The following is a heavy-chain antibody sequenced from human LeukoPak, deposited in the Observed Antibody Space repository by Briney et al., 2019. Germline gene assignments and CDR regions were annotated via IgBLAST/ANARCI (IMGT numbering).Heavy chain of an antibody. CDR3: ARAPTYYNDSSGYYHDY. D-gene: IGHD3-22*01. Sequence: PGGSLRLSCAASGFTFSSYSMNWVRQAPGKGLEWVSSISSSSSYIYYADSVKGRFTISRDNAKNSLYLQMNSLRAEDTAVYYCARAPTYYNDSSGYYHDYWGQGTLVTVSS. CDR1: GFTFSSYS. J-gene: IGHJ4*02. V-gene: IGHV3-21*01. CDR2: ISSSSSYI.